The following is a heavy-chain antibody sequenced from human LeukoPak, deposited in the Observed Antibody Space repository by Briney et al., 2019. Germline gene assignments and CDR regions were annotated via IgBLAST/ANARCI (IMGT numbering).Heavy chain of an antibody. V-gene: IGHV4-4*07. CDR1: GGSISSYS. CDR2: IYTSGST. Sequence: SETLSLTCTVSGGSISSYSWSWTRQPAGKGLEWIGRIYTSGSTNYNPSLKSRVTMSVDTSKNQFSLKLSSVTAADTAVYYCASSYSGSHPIFDYWGQGTLVTVSS. J-gene: IGHJ4*02. D-gene: IGHD1-26*01. CDR3: ASSYSGSHPIFDY.